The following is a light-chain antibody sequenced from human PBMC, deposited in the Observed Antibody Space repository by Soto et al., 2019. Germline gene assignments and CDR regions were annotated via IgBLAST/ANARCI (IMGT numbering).Light chain of an antibody. CDR1: SSDVGTYNL. Sequence: QSVLTQPASVSGSPGQSITISCTGTSSDVGTYNLVSWYQQHPGKVPKVIIYEGSERPSGVSDRFSSSKSGSTASLTISGLQPEDEADYYCCSYSGTDTLVVFGGGTKLTVL. V-gene: IGLV2-23*03. J-gene: IGLJ2*01. CDR3: CSYSGTDTLVV. CDR2: EGS.